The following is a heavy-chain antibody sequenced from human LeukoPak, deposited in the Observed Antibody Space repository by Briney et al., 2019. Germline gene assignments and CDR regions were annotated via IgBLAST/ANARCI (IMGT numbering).Heavy chain of an antibody. V-gene: IGHV3-48*04. J-gene: IGHJ6*02. CDR2: ISSSSSTI. CDR1: GFTFSSYS. D-gene: IGHD3-9*01. CDR3: ARGYDILTGNYYYYGMDV. Sequence: GGSLRLSCAASGFTFSSYSMNWVRQAPGKGLEWVSYISSSSSTIYYADSVKGRFTISRDNAKNSLYLQMNSLRAEDTAVYYCARGYDILTGNYYYYGMDVWGQGTTVTVSS.